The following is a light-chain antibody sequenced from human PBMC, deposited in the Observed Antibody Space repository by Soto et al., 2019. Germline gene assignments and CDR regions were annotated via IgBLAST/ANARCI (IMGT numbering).Light chain of an antibody. CDR1: QGISTY. Sequence: DLQMTQSPSSLSASVGDRVTITCRASQGISTYLVWYQQKPGTVPKLLIFAPSTLQSGVLSRFSGSGSGTDFTLTISSLQPEDVATYYCQNYNGAPWTFGQGTKVEIK. CDR2: APS. J-gene: IGKJ1*01. CDR3: QNYNGAPWT. V-gene: IGKV1-27*01.